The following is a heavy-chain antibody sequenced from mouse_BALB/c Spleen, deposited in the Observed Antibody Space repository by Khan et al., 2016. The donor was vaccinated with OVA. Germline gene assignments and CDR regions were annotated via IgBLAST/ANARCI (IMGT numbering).Heavy chain of an antibody. D-gene: IGHD4-1*01. CDR1: GFTFSSFG. CDR2: INSGSTTI. Sequence: EVELVESGGGLVQPGGSRKLSCAASGFTFSSFGMHWVRQAPEKGLEWVAYINSGSTTIYYADPVKGRFTISRDTPKNTLFLQMTSLRSEDTAMYYCARGNWAYWGQGTTLTVSS. CDR3: ARGNWAY. J-gene: IGHJ2*01. V-gene: IGHV5-17*02.